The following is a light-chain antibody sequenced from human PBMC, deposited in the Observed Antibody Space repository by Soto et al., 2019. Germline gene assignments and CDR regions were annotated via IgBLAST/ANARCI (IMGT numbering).Light chain of an antibody. CDR1: SSDVGRYNY. J-gene: IGLJ3*02. Sequence: QSALTQPASVSGSPGQSITISCTGTSSDVGRYNYVSWYQQHPGKAPKLMIYEVSNRPSGVSNRFSGSKSGNTASLTISGLQPVDEADYYCNSYTSTSARVFGGGTQLTVL. CDR3: NSYTSTSARV. V-gene: IGLV2-14*01. CDR2: EVS.